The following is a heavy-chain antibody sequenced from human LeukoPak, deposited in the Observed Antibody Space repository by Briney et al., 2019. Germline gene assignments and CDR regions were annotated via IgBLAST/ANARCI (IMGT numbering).Heavy chain of an antibody. Sequence: GGSLRLSCAASGFTFSSYSMNWVRQAPGKGLEWVSSISSSSSYIYYADSVKGRFTISRDNAKNSLYLQMNSLRAEDTAVYYCSRTMGQGLLVRAFDYWGQGTLVTVSS. V-gene: IGHV3-21*01. J-gene: IGHJ4*02. D-gene: IGHD3-22*01. CDR2: ISSSSSYI. CDR3: SRTMGQGLLVRAFDY. CDR1: GFTFSSYS.